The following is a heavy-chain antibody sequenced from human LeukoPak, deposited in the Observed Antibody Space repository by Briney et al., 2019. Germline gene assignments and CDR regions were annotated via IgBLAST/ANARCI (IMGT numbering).Heavy chain of an antibody. D-gene: IGHD1-1*01. Sequence: ASVKVSCKASGYTFTSYGISLVRQAPGQGLEWMGWISAYNCNTNYAQKLQGRVTMTTDTSTSTAYMELRSMRSDDTAVYYCARGRRQLERQMYWFDPWGQGTLVTVSS. J-gene: IGHJ5*02. CDR3: ARGRRQLERQMYWFDP. CDR1: GYTFTSYG. CDR2: ISAYNCNT. V-gene: IGHV1-18*01.